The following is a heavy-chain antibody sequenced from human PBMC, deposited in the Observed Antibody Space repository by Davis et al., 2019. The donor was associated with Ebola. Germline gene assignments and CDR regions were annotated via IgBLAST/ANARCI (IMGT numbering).Heavy chain of an antibody. CDR3: ASLRRTITGMDDAFDI. V-gene: IGHV5-51*01. CDR1: GNSFTSHW. CDR2: IYTGDSDT. D-gene: IGHD2-8*02. Sequence: GESLKIYCKDSGNSFTSHWIGWLRQMPGKALEWMGSIYTGDSDTRYSPSFRGQVTLSADKSTKTAFLVWTGLKASDTAMYYCASLRRTITGMDDAFDIWGQGTMVTVSS. J-gene: IGHJ3*02.